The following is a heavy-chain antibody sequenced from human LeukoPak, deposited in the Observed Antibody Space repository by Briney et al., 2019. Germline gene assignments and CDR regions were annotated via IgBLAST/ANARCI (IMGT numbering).Heavy chain of an antibody. CDR1: GFTFSSYS. Sequence: PGGSLRLSCAASGFTFSSYSMNWVRQAPGKGLEWVSYISSSSSTIYYADSVKGRFTISRDNAKNSLYLQMNSLRAEDTAVYYCAKDQHMVRGVPDAFDXWGQGPMVTVSS. V-gene: IGHV3-48*01. J-gene: IGHJ3*02. CDR3: AKDQHMVRGVPDAFDX. D-gene: IGHD3-10*01. CDR2: ISSSSSTI.